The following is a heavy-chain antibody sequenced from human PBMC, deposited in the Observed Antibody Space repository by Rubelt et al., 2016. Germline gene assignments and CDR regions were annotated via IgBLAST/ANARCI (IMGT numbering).Heavy chain of an antibody. J-gene: IGHJ4*02. D-gene: IGHD1-14*01. CDR3: AKGAGDFDY. CDR2: VSGGGDAA. Sequence: VQLVESGGGVVQPGRSLRLSCAASGFTFSIYAMTWVRQAPGKGLEWVSTVSGGGDAAFYADSVKGRFTISKDNSRNTVYLQMNNLRVEDTAVYYCAKGAGDFDYWGQGTLVTVSS. V-gene: IGHV3-23*04. CDR1: GFTFSIYA.